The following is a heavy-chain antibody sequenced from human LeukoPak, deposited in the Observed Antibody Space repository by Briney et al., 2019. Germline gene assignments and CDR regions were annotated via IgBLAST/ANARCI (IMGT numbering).Heavy chain of an antibody. CDR1: GFTFSTYG. V-gene: IGHV3-33*01. CDR3: AREHYTVDTAMVTGAFDI. D-gene: IGHD5-18*01. J-gene: IGHJ3*02. CDR2: ICFDGSKK. Sequence: PGGSLRLSCAASGFTFSTYGVHWVRQAPGKGLAWVAVICFDGSKKYYADYVKGRFTISRDNSKNTLFLQMNSLRAEDTAVYYCAREHYTVDTAMVTGAFDIWGQGTMVTVSS.